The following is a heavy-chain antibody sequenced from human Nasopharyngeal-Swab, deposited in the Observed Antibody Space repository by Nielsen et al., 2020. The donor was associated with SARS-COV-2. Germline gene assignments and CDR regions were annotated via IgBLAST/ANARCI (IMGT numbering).Heavy chain of an antibody. CDR3: ARGSGYFDY. Sequence: SETLSLTCTVSGYSISKNCYWGWIRQPPGKGLEWIGSIYHSGSTYYNPSLKSRVTISIDTSKNQFSLKLTSVTAADTAVYYCARGSGYFDYWGQGTLVTVSS. CDR2: IYHSGST. D-gene: IGHD3-10*01. J-gene: IGHJ4*02. V-gene: IGHV4-38-2*02. CDR1: GYSISKNCY.